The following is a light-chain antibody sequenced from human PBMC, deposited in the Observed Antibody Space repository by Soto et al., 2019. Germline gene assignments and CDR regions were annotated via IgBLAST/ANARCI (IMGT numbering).Light chain of an antibody. Sequence: EIVMTQSPGTLSLSPGERATLSCRVSQSVGSKLAWYQKKPGQAPRLLVYGASTRATGIPVRFTGSGSGTELTLTISSLQSEDFALYYCQHYSNWPPWTFGRGTKVDIK. CDR3: QHYSNWPPWT. J-gene: IGKJ1*01. CDR2: GAS. V-gene: IGKV3-15*01. CDR1: QSVGSK.